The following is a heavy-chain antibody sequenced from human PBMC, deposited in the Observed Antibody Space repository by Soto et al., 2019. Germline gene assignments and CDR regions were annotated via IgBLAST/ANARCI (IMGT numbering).Heavy chain of an antibody. CDR3: AHNGDYFY. D-gene: IGHD4-17*01. CDR2: ISYDGSNK. CDR1: GFTFSSYG. J-gene: IGHJ4*02. Sequence: GGSLRLSCAASGFTFSSYGMHWVRQAPGKGLEWVAVISYDGSNKYYADSVKGRFTISRDNSKNTLYLQMNSLRAEDTAVYYCAHNGDYFYWGQGTLVTVSS. V-gene: IGHV3-30*03.